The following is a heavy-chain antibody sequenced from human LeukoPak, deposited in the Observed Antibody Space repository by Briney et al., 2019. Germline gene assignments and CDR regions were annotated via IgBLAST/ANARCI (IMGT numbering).Heavy chain of an antibody. J-gene: IGHJ5*02. CDR2: IYPGDSRI. CDR3: ACRDLTSTWSFP. Sequence: GESLKISCQGFGYGFTSYWIGWVRQMPGKGREWMGVIYPGDSRIRYNPSFQGQVTISVDKSISTAYLQWVSLKASDTAMYYCACRDLTSTWSFPWGQGTLVTVSS. D-gene: IGHD6-13*01. V-gene: IGHV5-51*01. CDR1: GYGFTSYW.